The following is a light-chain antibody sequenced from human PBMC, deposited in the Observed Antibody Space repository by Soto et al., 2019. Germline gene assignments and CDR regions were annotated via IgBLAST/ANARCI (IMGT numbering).Light chain of an antibody. V-gene: IGKV3-15*01. CDR3: QQYNNWPPFT. CDR1: QSVGSK. CDR2: DAS. J-gene: IGKJ3*01. Sequence: EIVMTQSPATLSVSPGERASLSCRASQSVGSKLAWYQHKPGQAPRLLIYDASTRATGFPARFSGSGYGTEFTLTISSLQPEDFAVYYCQQYNNWPPFTFGPGTKVDIK.